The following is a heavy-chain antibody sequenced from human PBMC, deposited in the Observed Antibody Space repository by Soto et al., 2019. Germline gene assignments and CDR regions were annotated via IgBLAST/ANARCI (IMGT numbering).Heavy chain of an antibody. J-gene: IGHJ4*02. Sequence: ASVKVSCKASGYTFTSYGISWVRQAPGQGLEWMGWISAYNGNTNYAQKLQGRVTMTTDTSTSTAYMELRSLRSDDTAVYYCARGPDYYDSSGYPHAPHYWGQGTLVTVSS. CDR2: ISAYNGNT. V-gene: IGHV1-18*01. CDR3: ARGPDYYDSSGYPHAPHY. D-gene: IGHD3-22*01. CDR1: GYTFTSYG.